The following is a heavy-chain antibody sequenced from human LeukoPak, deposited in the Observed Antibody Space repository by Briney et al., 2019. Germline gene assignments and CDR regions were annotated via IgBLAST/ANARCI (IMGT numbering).Heavy chain of an antibody. V-gene: IGHV3-7*01. D-gene: IGHD3-16*01. Sequence: GGSLRLSCAASGFTFSTYWMNWVRQAPGKGLEWVANIKPDGSDKYYVDSVKGRFTVSRDNAKNSLYLQMNSQRAGDTAVYYCAKGGDHWGQGTLVTVSS. CDR1: GFTFSTYW. CDR3: AKGGDH. CDR2: IKPDGSDK. J-gene: IGHJ4*02.